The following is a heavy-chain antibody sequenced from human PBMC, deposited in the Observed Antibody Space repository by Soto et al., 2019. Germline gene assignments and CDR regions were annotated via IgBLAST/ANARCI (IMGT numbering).Heavy chain of an antibody. CDR2: MNPNSGNT. Sequence: XSVKVSCKASGYTFTTYDINWVRQAAGQGLVWMGWMNPNSGNTGYAQKFQDRVTMTRDTSISTAYMELSDLRSEDTAVYYCARGQYFSDSSGYDDYWGQGTQVTVSS. CDR1: GYTFTTYD. CDR3: ARGQYFSDSSGYDDY. J-gene: IGHJ4*02. D-gene: IGHD3-22*01. V-gene: IGHV1-8*02.